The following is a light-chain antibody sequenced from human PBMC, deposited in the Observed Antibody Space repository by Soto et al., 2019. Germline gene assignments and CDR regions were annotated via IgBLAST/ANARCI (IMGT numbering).Light chain of an antibody. CDR1: SSDVGGYNY. CDR3: SSYTSSSTLV. Sequence: QSVLTQPASVSGSSGQSITLSCTGTSSDVGGYNYVSWYQQHPGKAPKLMIYDVSNRPSGVSNRFSGSKSGNTASLTISGLQAEDEADYYCSSYTSSSTLVFGGGTKLTVL. J-gene: IGLJ2*01. V-gene: IGLV2-14*01. CDR2: DVS.